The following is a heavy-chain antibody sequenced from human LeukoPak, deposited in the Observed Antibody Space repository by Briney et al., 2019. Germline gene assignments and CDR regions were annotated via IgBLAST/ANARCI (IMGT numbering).Heavy chain of an antibody. J-gene: IGHJ4*02. CDR1: GGSISSTNYY. D-gene: IGHD6-19*01. V-gene: IGHV4-39*01. Sequence: PSETLSLTCSVSGGSISSTNYYWGWIRQPPGKGLGWIGSIYYSGSTYYNPSLKSRVTISVDTSKNQFSLKLSSVTAADTAVYHCARHLYGSGLHRIDYWGQGTLVTVSS. CDR3: ARHLYGSGLHRIDY. CDR2: IYYSGST.